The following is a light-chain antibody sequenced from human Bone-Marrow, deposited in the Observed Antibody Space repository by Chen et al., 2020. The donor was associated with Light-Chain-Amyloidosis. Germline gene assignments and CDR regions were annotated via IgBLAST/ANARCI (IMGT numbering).Light chain of an antibody. J-gene: IGLJ1*01. V-gene: IGLV2-14*01. CDR3: SSYTITNTLV. Sequence: QSALTQPASVSGSPVQSIPISCTGTSSDVGGDNHVSWYQQHPDKAPKLMSYEVTKRPSWVPDRLSGSKSDNTASLTISGLQTEDEADYFCSSYTITNTLVFGSGTRVTVL. CDR2: EVT. CDR1: SSDVGGDNH.